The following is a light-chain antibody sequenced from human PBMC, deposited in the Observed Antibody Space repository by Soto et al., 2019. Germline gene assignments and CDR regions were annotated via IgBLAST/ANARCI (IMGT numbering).Light chain of an antibody. V-gene: IGLV2-8*01. CDR2: EVN. CDR1: SSDVGGYNY. Sequence: QSALTQPHSASGSPGQSVTLSCTGTSSDVGGYNYVSWYQQHPGKAPKIIIYEVNKRPSGVPDRFSGSKSGNTASLTVSGRQAEDEADYFCSSYAGSNNVVFGGGTKLTVL. CDR3: SSYAGSNNVV. J-gene: IGLJ3*02.